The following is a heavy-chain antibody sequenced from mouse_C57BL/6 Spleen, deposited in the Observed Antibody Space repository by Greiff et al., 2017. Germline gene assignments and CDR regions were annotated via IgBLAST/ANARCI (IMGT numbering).Heavy chain of an antibody. CDR3: ARQDGYRFAY. Sequence: EVMLVESGGGLVKPGGSLKLSCAASGFTFISYTMSWVRQTPEKRLEWVATISGGGGNTYYPDSVKGRFTISRDNAKNTLYLQMSSLRSEDTALYYCARQDGYRFAYWGQGTLVTVSA. CDR2: ISGGGGNT. J-gene: IGHJ3*01. D-gene: IGHD2-3*01. V-gene: IGHV5-9*01. CDR1: GFTFISYT.